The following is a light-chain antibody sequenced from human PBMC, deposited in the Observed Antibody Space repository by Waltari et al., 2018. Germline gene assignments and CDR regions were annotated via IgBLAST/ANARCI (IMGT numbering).Light chain of an antibody. J-gene: IGLJ1*01. CDR2: EAT. V-gene: IGLV2-23*01. CDR3: CSYTGSSTSYG. CDR1: STDLASYNL. Sequence: QSALSQPASVSGSPGQSLTITSTGASTDLASYNLVAWYQHQPNRAPKLIIYEATKRPAVISHRFAGAKSGATASLRISGLQADDEADYYCCSYTGSSTSYGCGGGTKVTVL.